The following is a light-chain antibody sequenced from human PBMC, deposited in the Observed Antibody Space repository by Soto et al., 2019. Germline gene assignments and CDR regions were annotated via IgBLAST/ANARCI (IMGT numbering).Light chain of an antibody. CDR3: QQYDDWPLT. CDR2: DSS. V-gene: IGKV3-15*01. Sequence: VMTQSPATLSVSPGEGATLSCRASQSVGRSLAWYQQKPGQAPRLLIFDSSTRATGIPAKFRGSGSGTEFTLTISGLQSEDFAIFDCQQYDDWPLTFGPGTKVDI. J-gene: IGKJ3*01. CDR1: QSVGRS.